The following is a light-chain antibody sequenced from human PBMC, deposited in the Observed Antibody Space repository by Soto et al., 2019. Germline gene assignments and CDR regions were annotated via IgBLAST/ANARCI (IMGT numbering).Light chain of an antibody. CDR2: DAS. CDR1: QDIKNY. J-gene: IGKJ4*01. V-gene: IGKV1-33*01. CDR3: QQYDNLPLT. Sequence: DIQMTQSPSSLSASEVDRVTITCQASQDIKNYLNWYQQKSGKAPKLLIYDASDLETGVPSRFSGSGSGTDFTFTINSLQPEDIATYYCQQYDNLPLTFGGGTKVDIK.